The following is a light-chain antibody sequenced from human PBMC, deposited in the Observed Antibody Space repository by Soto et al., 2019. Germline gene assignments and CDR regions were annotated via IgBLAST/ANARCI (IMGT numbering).Light chain of an antibody. V-gene: IGKV3-20*01. CDR3: QQYGTSPWT. CDR1: QGISSY. J-gene: IGKJ1*01. CDR2: GAS. Sequence: TQSPSSVSASVGDRVSITCRASQGISSYLAWYQQKPGQAPRLLIYGASTRATGIPDRFSGSGSGTDFTLTISRLEPEDFAVYYCQQYGTSPWTFGQGTKVDIK.